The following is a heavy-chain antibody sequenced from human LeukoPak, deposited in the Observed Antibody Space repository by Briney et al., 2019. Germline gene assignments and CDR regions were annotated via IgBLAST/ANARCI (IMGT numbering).Heavy chain of an antibody. D-gene: IGHD3-16*01. CDR2: INHSGST. Sequence: KPSETLSLTCAVYGCSFSGYYWSWIRQPPGKGLEWIGKINHSGSTNYNPSLKSRTTISVDTTKNHFSLKLSSVTAADTAEYYCARGPYDYVWGTVVTWFDPWGQGTMVTVSS. CDR3: ARGPYDYVWGTVVTWFDP. J-gene: IGHJ5*02. V-gene: IGHV4-34*01. CDR1: GCSFSGYY.